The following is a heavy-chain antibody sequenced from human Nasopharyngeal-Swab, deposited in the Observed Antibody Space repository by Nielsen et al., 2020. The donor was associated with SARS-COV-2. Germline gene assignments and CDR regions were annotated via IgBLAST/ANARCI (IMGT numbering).Heavy chain of an antibody. CDR3: AKDAHYGGPPGDAFDI. V-gene: IGHV3-30-3*01. CDR1: GFTFSSYA. Sequence: GGSLRLSCAASGFTFSSYAMHWVRQAPGKGLEWVAVISYDGSNKYYADSVKGRFTISRDNSKNTLYLQMNSLRAEDTAVYYCAKDAHYGGPPGDAFDIWGQGTMVT. CDR2: ISYDGSNK. J-gene: IGHJ3*02. D-gene: IGHD4-23*01.